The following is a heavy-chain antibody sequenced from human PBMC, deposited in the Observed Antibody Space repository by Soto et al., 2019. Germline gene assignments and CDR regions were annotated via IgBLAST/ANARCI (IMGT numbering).Heavy chain of an antibody. J-gene: IGHJ4*02. CDR3: VSQRTTVPTHAYFDY. D-gene: IGHD4-17*01. CDR2: VYYRGRS. CDR1: GGSVTNSSYY. Sequence: LSLTCTVSGGSVTNSSYYWGWIRQSPGKGLEWIGSVYYRGRSYSKSSVKSRVTISVDTSKNRFSLSLNSVTASDTAVYFCVSQRTTVPTHAYFDYWGPGALVTVSS. V-gene: IGHV4-39*01.